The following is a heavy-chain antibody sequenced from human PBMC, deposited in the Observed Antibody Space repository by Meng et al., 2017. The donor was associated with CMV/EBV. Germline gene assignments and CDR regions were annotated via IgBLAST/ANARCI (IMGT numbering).Heavy chain of an antibody. V-gene: IGHV3-21*01. CDR1: GFTFSSYS. J-gene: IGHJ6*02. CDR3: ARDSRILYGMDV. D-gene: IGHD2-15*01. Sequence: GESLKISCAASGFTFSSYSMNWVRQAPGKGLEWVSSISSSSSYIYYADSVKGRFTISRDNAKNSLYLQMNSLRAEDTAVYYCARDSRILYGMDVWDQGTTVTVSS. CDR2: ISSSSSYI.